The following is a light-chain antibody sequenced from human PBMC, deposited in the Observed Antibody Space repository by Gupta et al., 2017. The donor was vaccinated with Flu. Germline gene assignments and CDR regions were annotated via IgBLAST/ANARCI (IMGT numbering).Light chain of an antibody. CDR1: QGIGGS. CDR2: AAS. J-gene: IGKJ3*01. V-gene: IGKV1-9*01. Sequence: DIQLTQSPSFLSASVGDRVTITCRASQGIGGSLAWYQQSPGKAPRLLIYAASTLQRGVTSRFSGSGDGTEFTLTISSRQPEDFATYYCQQWDRFLLIFNFGHGTTVGIK. CDR3: QQWDRFLLIFN.